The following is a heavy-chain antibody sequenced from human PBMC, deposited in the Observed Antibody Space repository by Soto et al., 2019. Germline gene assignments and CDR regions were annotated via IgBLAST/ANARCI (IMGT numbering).Heavy chain of an antibody. CDR3: AREVEGSYSPADF. Sequence: GASVKASCKTSGYTFTDHGIDWVRQAPGQGLEWVGWVSSYNGNTNYAYNLKDRVIMTTDASTSTAYMELRGLRSDDTAVYYCAREVEGSYSPADFWGQGTPVTVS. D-gene: IGHD3-10*01. V-gene: IGHV1-18*01. J-gene: IGHJ4*02. CDR2: VSSYNGNT. CDR1: GYTFTDHG.